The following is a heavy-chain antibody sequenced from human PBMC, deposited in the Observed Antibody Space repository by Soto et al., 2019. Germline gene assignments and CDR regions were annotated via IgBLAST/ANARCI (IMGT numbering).Heavy chain of an antibody. D-gene: IGHD5-12*01. CDR2: IYSSGGT. V-gene: IGHV4-61*01. J-gene: IGHJ1*01. CDR3: ARDGDGYDH. CDR1: GGSISSGSYY. Sequence: QVQLQESGPGLVKPSETLSLTCSVSGGSISSGSYYWTWIRQPPGKGLEWIGYIYSSGGTSDNPSLKSRVTISVDTSKNQFSLKLSSVTAADTAVYYCARDGDGYDHWGQGTLVTVSS.